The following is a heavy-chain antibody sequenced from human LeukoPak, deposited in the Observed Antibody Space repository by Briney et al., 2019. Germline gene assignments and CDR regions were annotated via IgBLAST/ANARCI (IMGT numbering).Heavy chain of an antibody. J-gene: IGHJ5*02. CDR1: GFTFDDYG. Sequence: GGSLRLSCAASGFTFDDYGMSWVRQAPGKGLEWVSGINWNGGSTGYADSVKGRFTISRDNAKNSLYLQMNSLRAEDTAVYYCARDPITMVRGVLRWFDPWGQGTLVTVSS. CDR2: INWNGGST. CDR3: ARDPITMVRGVLRWFDP. D-gene: IGHD3-10*01. V-gene: IGHV3-20*04.